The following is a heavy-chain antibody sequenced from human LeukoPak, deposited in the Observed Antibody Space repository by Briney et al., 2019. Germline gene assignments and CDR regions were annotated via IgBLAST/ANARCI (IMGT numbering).Heavy chain of an antibody. J-gene: IGHJ4*02. CDR3: ASAIPFQLVH. V-gene: IGHV4-4*02. CDR1: GGSISSSNW. CDR2: IYHSGNT. Sequence: PSGTLSLTCAVSGGSISSSNWWSWVRQPPGKGLEWIGEIYHSGNTNYNPSLKSRVTISVEKSRDQFSLKLTSVTAADTAVYYCASAIPFQLVHWGQGTLATVSS. D-gene: IGHD6-13*01.